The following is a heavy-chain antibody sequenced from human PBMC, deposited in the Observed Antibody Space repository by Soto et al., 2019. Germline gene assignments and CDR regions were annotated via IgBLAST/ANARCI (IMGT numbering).Heavy chain of an antibody. CDR3: ARTKSGRLSSFDY. CDR1: GFTFSDYY. Sequence: GSLRLSCAASGFTFSDYYMSWIRQAPGKGLEWVSYISSSSSYTNYADSVKGRFTISRDNAKNSLYLQMNSLRAEDTAVYYCARTKSGRLSSFDYWGQGTLVTVSS. V-gene: IGHV3-11*03. J-gene: IGHJ4*02. D-gene: IGHD2-8*01. CDR2: ISSSSSYT.